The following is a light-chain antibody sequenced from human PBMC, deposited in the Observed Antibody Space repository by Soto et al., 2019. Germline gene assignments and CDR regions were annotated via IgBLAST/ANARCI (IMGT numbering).Light chain of an antibody. J-gene: IGKJ5*01. V-gene: IGKV1-39*01. CDR1: QSINTF. Sequence: DIQLTQSPSSLSASVGDRVTITCRASQSINTFLNWYRLKPGKAPNLLIASASNLETGVPSRFSGSGSGTDFTLTISSLQPEDFAPYYCQQTYTTPITVGQGTRLEI. CDR2: SAS. CDR3: QQTYTTPIT.